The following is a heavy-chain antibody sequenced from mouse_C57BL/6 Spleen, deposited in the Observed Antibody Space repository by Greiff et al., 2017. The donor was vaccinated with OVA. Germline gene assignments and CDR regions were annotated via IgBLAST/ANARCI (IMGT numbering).Heavy chain of an antibody. V-gene: IGHV1-26*01. Sequence: EVQLQQSGPELVKPGASVKISCKASGYTFTDYYMNWVKQSHGKSLEWIGDINPNNGGTSYNQKFKGKATLTVDKSSSTAYMELRSLTSEDSAVYYCARDYGSPYNCDYWGQGTTLTVSS. CDR1: GYTFTDYY. CDR3: ARDYGSPYNCDY. D-gene: IGHD1-1*01. CDR2: INPNNGGT. J-gene: IGHJ2*01.